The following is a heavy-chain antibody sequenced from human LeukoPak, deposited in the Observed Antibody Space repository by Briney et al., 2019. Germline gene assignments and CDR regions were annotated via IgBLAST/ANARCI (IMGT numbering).Heavy chain of an antibody. J-gene: IGHJ6*02. V-gene: IGHV4-59*08. Sequence: SDALSLTCTVSGGSINNSYWSWIRQPPGEGLEWIGYTHDSGTTNYNPSLKTRVTISVDTSKIQFSLNLTSVTAADTAVYYCARLYGYTYGHGGMDVWGQGTTVTVSS. CDR3: ARLYGYTYGHGGMDV. CDR1: GGSINNSY. D-gene: IGHD5-18*01. CDR2: THDSGTT.